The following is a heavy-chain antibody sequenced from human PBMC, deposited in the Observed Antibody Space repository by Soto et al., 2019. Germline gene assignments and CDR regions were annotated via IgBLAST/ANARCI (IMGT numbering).Heavy chain of an antibody. Sequence: ASVKVSCKASGYTFSSYAITWVRQAPGQGLEWMGWISAHNGNTNYAQKFQGRVTMTTDTSTSTAYMELRNLRFDDTAVYYCARGPRVYYDSSGYYWVYWGQGTLVTVSS. CDR1: GYTFSSYA. D-gene: IGHD3-22*01. V-gene: IGHV1-18*01. J-gene: IGHJ4*02. CDR3: ARGPRVYYDSSGYYWVY. CDR2: ISAHNGNT.